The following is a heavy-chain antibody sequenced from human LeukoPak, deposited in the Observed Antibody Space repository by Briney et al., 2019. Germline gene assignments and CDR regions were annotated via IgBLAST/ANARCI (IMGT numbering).Heavy chain of an antibody. CDR1: GFTFSSCW. Sequence: GGSLRLSCAASGFTFSSCWMSWVRQAPGKGLEWVANIKQDGSEKYYVDSVKGRFTISRDNAKNSLYLQMNSLRAEDTAVYYCARRAGAYSRPYDYWGQGTLVTVSS. CDR2: IKQDGSEK. D-gene: IGHD4/OR15-4a*01. J-gene: IGHJ4*02. CDR3: ARRAGAYSRPYDY. V-gene: IGHV3-7*01.